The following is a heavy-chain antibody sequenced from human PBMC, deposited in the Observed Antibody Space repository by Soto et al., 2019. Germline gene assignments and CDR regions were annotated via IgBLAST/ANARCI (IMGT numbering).Heavy chain of an antibody. CDR1: GFTFSSYW. CDR2: IDGVGTVI. Sequence: EVHLVESGGDLVQPGGSLRLSCAASGFTFSSYWMHWARQAPGKGLVWLSSIDGVGTVILHADSVKGRITVSRDNAKNTLYLQMNSLRAEDTAVYYCVREVCSGGLCKVFDYWGQGTPVTVSS. J-gene: IGHJ4*02. CDR3: VREVCSGGLCKVFDY. V-gene: IGHV3-74*01. D-gene: IGHD2-15*01.